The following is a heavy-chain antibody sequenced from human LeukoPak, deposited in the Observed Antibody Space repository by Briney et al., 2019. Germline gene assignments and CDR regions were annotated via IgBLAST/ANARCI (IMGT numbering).Heavy chain of an antibody. CDR2: INPNSGGT. CDR3: ARDRYSGSYSPVDY. J-gene: IGHJ4*02. CDR1: GYTFTGYY. V-gene: IGHV1-2*02. Sequence: ASVKVSCKASGYTFTGYYMHWVRQAPGQGLEWMGWINPNSGGTNYAQKFQGRVTMTRDTSISTAYTELSRLRSDDTAVYYCARDRYSGSYSPVDYWGQGTLVTVSS. D-gene: IGHD1-26*01.